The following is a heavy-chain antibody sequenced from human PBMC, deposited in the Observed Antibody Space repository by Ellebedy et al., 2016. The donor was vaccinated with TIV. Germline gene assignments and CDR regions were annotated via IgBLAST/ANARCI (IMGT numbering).Heavy chain of an antibody. Sequence: AASVKVSCKVSGYTFTTYPIHWVRQAPGQRLEWMGWIIIGNGNTKYSQKIQDRVTISRDTSASTAYMELSSLRSEDTAVYYCVRRGDGYKFDSWGQGTLVTVSS. J-gene: IGHJ4*02. CDR1: GYTFTTYP. CDR3: VRRGDGYKFDS. CDR2: IIIGNGNT. V-gene: IGHV1-3*04. D-gene: IGHD5-24*01.